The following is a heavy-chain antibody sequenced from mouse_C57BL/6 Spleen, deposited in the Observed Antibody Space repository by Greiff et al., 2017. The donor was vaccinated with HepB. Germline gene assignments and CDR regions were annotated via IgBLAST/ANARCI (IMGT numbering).Heavy chain of an antibody. Sequence: EVKLLEPGGGLVKPGGSLKLSCAASGFTFSDYGMHWVRQAPEKGLEWVAYISSGSSTIYYADTVKGRSTISRDNAKNTLFLQLTSLRSEDTAMYYGARPEVIAPWYFDVWGTGTTVTVSS. D-gene: IGHD2-1*01. J-gene: IGHJ1*03. CDR3: ARPEVIAPWYFDV. CDR2: ISSGSSTI. V-gene: IGHV5-17*01. CDR1: GFTFSDYG.